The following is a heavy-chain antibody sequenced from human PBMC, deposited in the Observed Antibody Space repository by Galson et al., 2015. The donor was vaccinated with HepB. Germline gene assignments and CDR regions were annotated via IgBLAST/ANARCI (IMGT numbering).Heavy chain of an antibody. CDR2: TYYRSKWYY. D-gene: IGHD2-15*01. V-gene: IGHV6-1*01. CDR1: GDSVSSDSAA. CDR3: AKDGPLYCRDGRCYQAFDI. J-gene: IGHJ3*02. Sequence: CAISGDSVSSDSAAWNWIRQSPSGGLEWLGRTYYRSKWYYDYAVSVKSRTTINSDTSKNQFSLQLNSVTPEDTAVYYCAKDGPLYCRDGRCYQAFDIWGQGTVVTVSS.